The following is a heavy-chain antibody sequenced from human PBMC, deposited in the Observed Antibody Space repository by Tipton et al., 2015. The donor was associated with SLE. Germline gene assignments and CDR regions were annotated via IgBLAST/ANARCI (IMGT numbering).Heavy chain of an antibody. Sequence: GLVKPSETLSLTCAVSGYSISSGYYWGWIRQPPGKGLEWIGSIYHSGSTYYNPSLKSRVTISVGTSKNQFSLKLSSVTAADTAVYYCARDKSVGLIAARPGYYFDYWGQGTLVTVSS. J-gene: IGHJ4*02. V-gene: IGHV4-38-2*02. D-gene: IGHD6-6*01. CDR3: ARDKSVGLIAARPGYYFDY. CDR1: GYSISSGYY. CDR2: IYHSGST.